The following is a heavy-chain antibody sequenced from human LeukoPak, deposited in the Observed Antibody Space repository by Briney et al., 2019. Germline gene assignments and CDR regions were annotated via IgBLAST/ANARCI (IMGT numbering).Heavy chain of an antibody. Sequence: SETLSLTCAVSGGSISSSSYYWGWIRQPPGKGLEWIGSIYYSGSTYYNPSLKSRVTISVDTSKNQFSLKLSSVTAADTAIYYCARGNMWDYRRYYYYMDVWGKGTTVTVSS. CDR1: GGSISSSSYY. J-gene: IGHJ6*03. CDR2: IYYSGST. D-gene: IGHD4-11*01. CDR3: ARGNMWDYRRYYYYMDV. V-gene: IGHV4-39*01.